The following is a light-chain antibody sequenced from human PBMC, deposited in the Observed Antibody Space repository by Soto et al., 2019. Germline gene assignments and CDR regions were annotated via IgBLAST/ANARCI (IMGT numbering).Light chain of an antibody. J-gene: IGKJ2*01. CDR2: DTS. Sequence: EVVMTQSPATLSVSPGEGVTLSCRANQGIGDTLAWYQHKPGQTPRLLIYDTSTRATGVPARFSGSRSGPEFTLTITRLEPEDFAVYYCQQRLFWPLFTFGQGTRLEIK. CDR1: QGIGDT. CDR3: QQRLFWPLFT. V-gene: IGKV3-15*01.